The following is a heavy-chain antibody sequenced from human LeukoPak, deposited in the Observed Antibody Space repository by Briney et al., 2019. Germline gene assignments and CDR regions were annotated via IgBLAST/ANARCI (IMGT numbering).Heavy chain of an antibody. V-gene: IGHV4-4*07. CDR3: ARDTSGSYYLYYYYYMDV. CDR2: IYTSGST. D-gene: IGHD1-26*01. CDR1: GGSFSGYY. J-gene: IGHJ6*03. Sequence: SETLSLTCAVYGGSFSGYYWSWIRQPAGKGREWIGRIYTSGSTNYNPSLKSRVTISVDTSKNQFSLKLSSVTAADTAVYYCARDTSGSYYLYYYYYMDVWGKGTTVTVSS.